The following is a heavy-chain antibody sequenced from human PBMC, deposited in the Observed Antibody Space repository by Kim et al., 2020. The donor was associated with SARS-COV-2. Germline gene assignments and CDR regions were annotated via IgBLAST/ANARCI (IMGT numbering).Heavy chain of an antibody. J-gene: IGHJ3*02. CDR2: ISAYNGNT. V-gene: IGHV1-18*01. Sequence: ASVKVSCKASGYTFTSYGISWVRQAPGQGLEWMGWISAYNGNTNYAQKLQGRVTMTTDTSTSTAYMELRSLRSDDTAVYYCARDSLVLRFLEWLSDDAFDIWGQGTMVTVSS. CDR3: ARDSLVLRFLEWLSDDAFDI. D-gene: IGHD3-3*01. CDR1: GYTFTSYG.